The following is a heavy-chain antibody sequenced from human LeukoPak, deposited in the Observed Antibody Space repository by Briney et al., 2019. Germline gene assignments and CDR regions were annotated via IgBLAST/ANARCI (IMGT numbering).Heavy chain of an antibody. V-gene: IGHV1-8*01. Sequence: GASVKVSCKASGYTFTSYDINWVRQATGQGLEWMGWMNPNSGNTGYAQKFQGRVTMTRNTSISTAYMELSSLRSEDTAVYYCARKVYYGSGSYYYYYMDVWGKGTTVTVSS. CDR2: MNPNSGNT. J-gene: IGHJ6*03. D-gene: IGHD3-10*01. CDR3: ARKVYYGSGSYYYYYMDV. CDR1: GYTFTSYD.